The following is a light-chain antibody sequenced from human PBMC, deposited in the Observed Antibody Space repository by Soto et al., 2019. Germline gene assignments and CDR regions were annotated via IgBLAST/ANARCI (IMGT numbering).Light chain of an antibody. Sequence: EIVMTQSPATLSVSPGERATLSCRALQSVSSNLAWYQQKPGQAPRLLIYGASTRATGIPARFSGSGSGTEFTLTISSLQSEDFAVYYCQQYNNWLPCTFRQGTKVEIK. CDR2: GAS. CDR3: QQYNNWLPCT. J-gene: IGKJ1*01. CDR1: QSVSSN. V-gene: IGKV3-15*01.